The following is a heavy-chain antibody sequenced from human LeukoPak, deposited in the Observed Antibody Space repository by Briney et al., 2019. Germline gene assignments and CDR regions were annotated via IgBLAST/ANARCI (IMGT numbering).Heavy chain of an antibody. CDR1: GGSISSSSYY. J-gene: IGHJ4*02. V-gene: IGHV4-39*07. CDR2: IYYSGST. Sequence: SETLSLTCTVSGGSISSSSYYWGWIRQPPGKGLEWIGSIYYSGSTYYNPSLKSRVTISVDTSKNQFSLKLSSVTAADTAVYYCARDPYDFWSGYRTYFDYWGQGTLVTVSS. D-gene: IGHD3-3*01. CDR3: ARDPYDFWSGYRTYFDY.